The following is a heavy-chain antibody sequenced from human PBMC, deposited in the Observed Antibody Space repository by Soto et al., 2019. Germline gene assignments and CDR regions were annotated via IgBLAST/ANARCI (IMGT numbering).Heavy chain of an antibody. V-gene: IGHV4-4*07. CDR1: GGSISSYY. J-gene: IGHJ4*02. CDR2: IYTSGST. D-gene: IGHD2-2*01. Sequence: TLSLTCTVSGGSISSYYWSWIRQPAGKGLEWIGRIYTSGSTNYNPSLKSRVTMSVDTSKNQFSLKLSSVTAADTAVYYCARACSSNSCYDVFDYWGQGTLVTVPS. CDR3: ARACSSNSCYDVFDY.